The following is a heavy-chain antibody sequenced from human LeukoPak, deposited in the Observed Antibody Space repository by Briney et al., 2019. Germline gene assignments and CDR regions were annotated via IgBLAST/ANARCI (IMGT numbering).Heavy chain of an antibody. D-gene: IGHD5-12*01. Sequence: GGSLRLSCAASGFIFSTYWMHWVRQAPGKGLVWVSHVDRDGRNTVYADSVKGRFTVSRDNAKNTLYLQMNSLRAEDTAVYYCARALGYSSTWYQGYWGQGTLVTVSS. CDR1: GFIFSTYW. V-gene: IGHV3-74*01. CDR2: VDRDGRNT. CDR3: ARALGYSSTWYQGY. J-gene: IGHJ4*02.